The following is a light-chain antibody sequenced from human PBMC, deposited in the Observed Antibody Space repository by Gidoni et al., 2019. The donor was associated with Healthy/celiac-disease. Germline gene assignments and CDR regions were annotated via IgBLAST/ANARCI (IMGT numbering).Light chain of an antibody. CDR3: QQYNSYSPYS. V-gene: IGKV1-5*03. CDR1: QSISSR. Sequence: DIQMTQSPSTLSASVGDRVTITCRASQSISSRLAWYQQKPGKAPKLLIYKASSLGSGVPSSFSGSGSGTEFTLTISSLQPDDFATYYCQQYNSYSPYSFGQGTKLEIK. J-gene: IGKJ2*03. CDR2: KAS.